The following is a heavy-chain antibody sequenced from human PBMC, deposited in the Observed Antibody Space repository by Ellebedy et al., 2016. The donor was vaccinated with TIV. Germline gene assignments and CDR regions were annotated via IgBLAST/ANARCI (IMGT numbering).Heavy chain of an antibody. Sequence: PGGSLRLSCAVSGFNFRSYWMSWVRQAPGKGLEWVANINQDGSEKYYVDSVKGRSTISRDNAKNSLYLQMNSLKAEDTAVYYCARDKGGYRYGYGFDYWGQGTLVTVSS. CDR2: INQDGSEK. D-gene: IGHD5-18*01. V-gene: IGHV3-7*03. CDR1: GFNFRSYW. J-gene: IGHJ4*02. CDR3: ARDKGGYRYGYGFDY.